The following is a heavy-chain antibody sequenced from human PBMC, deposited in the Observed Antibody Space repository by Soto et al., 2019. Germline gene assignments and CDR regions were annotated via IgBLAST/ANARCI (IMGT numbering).Heavy chain of an antibody. D-gene: IGHD6-19*01. CDR2: ISSDGSST. V-gene: IGHV3-74*01. CDR1: GFTFSSYW. Sequence: EVQLVESGGGLVQPGGSLRLSCAASGFTFSSYWMHWVRQAPGKGLVWVSRISSDGSSTSYVDSVKGRFTISRDNAKNTLYLQMNSLRAEDTAVYHCTRAIAVSGTGGYYWGQGTLVTVSS. J-gene: IGHJ4*02. CDR3: TRAIAVSGTGGYY.